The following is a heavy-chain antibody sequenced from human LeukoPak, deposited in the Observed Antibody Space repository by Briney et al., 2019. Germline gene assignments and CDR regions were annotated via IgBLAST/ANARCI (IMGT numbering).Heavy chain of an antibody. CDR2: IYYSGST. CDR1: GGSISSGDYY. Sequence: SETLSLTCTVSGGSISSGDYYWSWIRQPPGKGLEWIGYIYYSGSTYYNPSLKSRVTISVDTSKNQFSLKLSSVTAADTAVYYCALYDILTGYLGYDYWGQGTLVTVS. V-gene: IGHV4-30-4*01. D-gene: IGHD3-9*01. CDR3: ALYDILTGYLGYDY. J-gene: IGHJ4*02.